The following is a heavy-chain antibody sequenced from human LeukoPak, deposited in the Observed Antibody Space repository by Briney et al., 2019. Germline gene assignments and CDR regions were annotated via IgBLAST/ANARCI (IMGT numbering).Heavy chain of an antibody. Sequence: PGGSLRLSCAASGFTFSSYGMHWVRQAPGKGLEWVAVIWYDGSNKYYADSVKGRFTISRDNSKNTLYLQMNSLRAEDTAVYYCARSSSGYYYPYFGYWGQGTLVTVSS. V-gene: IGHV3-33*01. J-gene: IGHJ4*02. CDR1: GFTFSSYG. CDR2: IWYDGSNK. D-gene: IGHD3-22*01. CDR3: ARSSSGYYYPYFGY.